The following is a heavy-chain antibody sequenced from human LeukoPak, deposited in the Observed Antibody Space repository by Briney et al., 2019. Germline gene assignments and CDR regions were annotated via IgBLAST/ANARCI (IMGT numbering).Heavy chain of an antibody. CDR2: ISGSGGST. J-gene: IGHJ1*01. V-gene: IGHV3-23*01. Sequence: GGSLRLSCAASGFTFSSYAMSWVRQAPGKGLEWVSAISGSGGSTYYADSVRGRFTISRDNAKNSLYLQMNSLRAEDTAVYYCAKGGDYGDYIAEYFQHWGQGTLVTVSS. CDR3: AKGGDYGDYIAEYFQH. D-gene: IGHD4-17*01. CDR1: GFTFSSYA.